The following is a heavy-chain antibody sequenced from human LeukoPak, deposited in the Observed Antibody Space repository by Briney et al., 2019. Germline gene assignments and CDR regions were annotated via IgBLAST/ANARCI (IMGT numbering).Heavy chain of an antibody. Sequence: PSETLSLTCTVSGGSISSYYWSWIRQPPGKGLEWIGEINHSGSTNYNPSLKSRVTISVDTSKNQFSLKLSSVTAADTAVYYCAARYYDFWSGYYTGDYWGQGTLVTVSS. CDR3: AARYYDFWSGYYTGDY. CDR1: GGSISSYY. CDR2: INHSGST. V-gene: IGHV4-34*01. D-gene: IGHD3-3*01. J-gene: IGHJ4*02.